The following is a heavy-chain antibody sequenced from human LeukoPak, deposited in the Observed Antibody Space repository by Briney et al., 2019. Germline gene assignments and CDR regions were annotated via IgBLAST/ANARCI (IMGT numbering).Heavy chain of an antibody. CDR2: INAGNGNT. D-gene: IGHD5-24*01. J-gene: IGHJ4*02. CDR3: ARAEEMATITDY. V-gene: IGHV1-3*01. Sequence: ASVKVSCKASGYTFTSYAMHWVRQAPGQRLEWMGWINAGNGNTKYSQKFQGRVTMTRDTSTSTDYMELSSLRSEDTAVYYCARAEEMATITDYWGQGTLVTVSS. CDR1: GYTFTSYA.